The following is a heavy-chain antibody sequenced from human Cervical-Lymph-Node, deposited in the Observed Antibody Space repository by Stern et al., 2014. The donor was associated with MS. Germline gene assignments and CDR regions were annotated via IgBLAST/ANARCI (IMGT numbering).Heavy chain of an antibody. CDR3: AREGEYCSGSRCYPFLDY. CDR1: GGSLRSYY. J-gene: IGHJ4*02. V-gene: IGHV4-59*01. D-gene: IGHD2-15*01. CDR2: ISNPGSV. Sequence: DQLVESGPGLVKPSETLSLTCTVSGGSLRSYYWNWIRQAPGKGLEWLGFISNPGSVSYNPSLASRVAMSVDTSKNQFSLTVSSVTAADTAVYYCAREGEYCSGSRCYPFLDYWGQGTLVTVSS.